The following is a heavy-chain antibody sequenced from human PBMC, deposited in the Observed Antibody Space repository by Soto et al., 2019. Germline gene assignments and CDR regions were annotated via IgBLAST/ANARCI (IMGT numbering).Heavy chain of an antibody. CDR2: IWYDGSNK. D-gene: IGHD6-13*01. V-gene: IGHV3-33*01. CDR3: ARDATGESSSWYGGDFDY. J-gene: IGHJ4*02. Sequence: QVQLVESGGGVVQPGRSLRLSCAASGFTFSSYGMHWVRQAPGKGLEWVAVIWYDGSNKYYADSVKGLFTISRDNSKNTLYLQMNSLRDEETAVDYCARDATGESSSWYGGDFDYWGQGTLVTVSS. CDR1: GFTFSSYG.